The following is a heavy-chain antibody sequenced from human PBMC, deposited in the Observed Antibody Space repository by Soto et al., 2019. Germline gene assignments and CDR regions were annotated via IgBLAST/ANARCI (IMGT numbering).Heavy chain of an antibody. CDR2: IWPADSDT. Sequence: PGESLNISCKGSGYSFISYWIAWVRQMPGKGLEWMGIIWPADSDTRYSPSFQGQVTISADKSISTAYLQWRSLKASDTAMYYCAGGNYFDYYGLDVWGQGTTVTLSS. CDR1: GYSFISYW. J-gene: IGHJ6*02. D-gene: IGHD1-26*01. V-gene: IGHV5-51*01. CDR3: AGGNYFDYYGLDV.